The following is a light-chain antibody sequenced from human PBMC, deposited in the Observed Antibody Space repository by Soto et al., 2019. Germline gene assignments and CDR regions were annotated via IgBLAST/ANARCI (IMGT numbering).Light chain of an antibody. J-gene: IGKJ1*01. V-gene: IGKV3-15*01. Sequence: ETVMTQSPATLSVSPGEGATLSCRASRSISSSLAWYQQKPGRAPRLLIYGASTRATDIPARFSGSGSGTEFTLTISSLQSEDFAVYYCQQYGSSGTFGQGTKVDIK. CDR2: GAS. CDR3: QQYGSSGT. CDR1: RSISSS.